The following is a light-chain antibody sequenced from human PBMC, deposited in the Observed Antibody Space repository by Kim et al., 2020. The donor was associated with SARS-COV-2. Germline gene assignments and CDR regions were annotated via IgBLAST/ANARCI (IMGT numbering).Light chain of an antibody. CDR2: VAS. V-gene: IGKV1-5*01. CDR3: QQHDDN. J-gene: IGKJ2*01. CDR1: QNINDW. Sequence: STLSASIGDIVTITCRASQNINDWLAWYQLKPGKVPKLLIYVASRLETGVPSRFSGSGSGTQFTLTISSLQPDDFATYYCQQHDDNFGQGTKLEI.